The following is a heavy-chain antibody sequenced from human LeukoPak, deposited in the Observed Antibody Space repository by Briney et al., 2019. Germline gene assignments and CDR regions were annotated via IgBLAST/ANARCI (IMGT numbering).Heavy chain of an antibody. CDR2: IDWDDDK. CDR1: GGSISSGSYY. V-gene: IGHV2-70*16. J-gene: IGHJ4*02. Sequence: TLSLACTVSGGSISSGSYYWSWIRQPAGKGLEWIARIDWDDDKFFTTSLRTRLTISKDTFKNQVVLTMTNMDPVDTATYYCARIPDYWGQGTLVTVSS. CDR3: ARIPDY.